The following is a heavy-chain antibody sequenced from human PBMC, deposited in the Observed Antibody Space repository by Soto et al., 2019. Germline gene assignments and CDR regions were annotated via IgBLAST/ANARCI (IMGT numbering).Heavy chain of an antibody. D-gene: IGHD2-2*01. V-gene: IGHV3-49*04. J-gene: IGHJ6*02. CDR3: TRSLGYCSSTSCPVLYYYGMDV. CDR2: IRSKAYGGTT. CDR1: GFTFGDYA. Sequence: SLRLSCTASGFTFGDYAMSWVRQAPGKGLEWVGFIRSKAYGGTTEYAASVKGRFTISRDDSKSIAYLQMNSLKTEDTAVYYCTRSLGYCSSTSCPVLYYYGMDVWGQGTTVTVSS.